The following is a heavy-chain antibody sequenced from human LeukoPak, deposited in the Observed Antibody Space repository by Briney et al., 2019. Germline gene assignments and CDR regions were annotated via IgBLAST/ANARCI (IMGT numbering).Heavy chain of an antibody. V-gene: IGHV3-49*04. CDR2: IRSKAYGGTT. CDR1: GFTFGDYA. D-gene: IGHD2-15*01. CDR3: TRNRGPYCSGGSCSWFDP. J-gene: IGHJ5*02. Sequence: GGSLRLSCTASGFTFGDYAMSWVRQAPGKGLEWLGFIRSKAYGGTTEYAASVKGRFTISRDDSKSIAYLQMNSLKTEDTAVYYCTRNRGPYCSGGSCSWFDPWGQGTLVTVSS.